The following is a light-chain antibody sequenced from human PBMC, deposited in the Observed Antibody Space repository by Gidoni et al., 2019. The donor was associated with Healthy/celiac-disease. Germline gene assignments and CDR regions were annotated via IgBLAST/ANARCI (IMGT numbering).Light chain of an antibody. CDR3: QQYGSSPWT. CDR1: QSVSSSY. CDR2: GAS. J-gene: IGKJ1*01. Sequence: IALTQSPGTPSLSPGERATLSCRASQSVSSSYLAWYQQRPGQAPRLLIYGASSRATGIPDRFSGSGSGTDFTLTISRLEPEDFAVYYCQQYGSSPWTFGQGTKVEIK. V-gene: IGKV3-20*01.